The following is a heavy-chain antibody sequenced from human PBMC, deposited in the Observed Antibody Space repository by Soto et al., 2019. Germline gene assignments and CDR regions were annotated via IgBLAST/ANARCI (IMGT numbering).Heavy chain of an antibody. Sequence: QVQLVQSGAEVKKPGSSVKVSCTASGGTFSTYNINWVRQAPGQGLEWMGWIIPIFGTTNFAQKFQGRVTMTADKSTSTAYMELSSLRSEDTAVYYCARASTVTFPYYAMDVWGQGTSVIVSS. CDR3: ARASTVTFPYYAMDV. D-gene: IGHD4-4*01. CDR1: GGTFSTYN. J-gene: IGHJ6*02. CDR2: IIPIFGTT. V-gene: IGHV1-69*06.